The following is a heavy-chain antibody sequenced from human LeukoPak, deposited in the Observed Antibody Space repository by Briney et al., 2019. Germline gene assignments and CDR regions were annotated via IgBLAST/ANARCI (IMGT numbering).Heavy chain of an antibody. CDR1: GGSISSYY. Sequence: SETLSLTCTVSGGSISSYYWSWIRQPPGKGLEWIGYIYYSGSTNYNPSLESRVTISVDTSKNQFSLKLSSVTAADTAVYYCAGGRTRASDIWGQGTMVTVSS. J-gene: IGHJ3*02. D-gene: IGHD3-16*01. V-gene: IGHV4-59*01. CDR2: IYYSGST. CDR3: AGGRTRASDI.